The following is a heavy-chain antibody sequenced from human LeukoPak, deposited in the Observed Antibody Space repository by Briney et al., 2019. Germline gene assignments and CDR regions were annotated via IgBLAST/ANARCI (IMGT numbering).Heavy chain of an antibody. V-gene: IGHV4-38-2*02. J-gene: IGHJ1*01. CDR3: ARVAAGTGFFQH. CDR1: GFFINRGYY. CDR2: IYHSGST. D-gene: IGHD6-13*01. Sequence: SSETLSLNCTVSGFFINRGYYWGLNRQAPGKGPEWIGNIYHSGSTYYNPSLKSRVTISVDTSKNQFSLKLSSVTAADTAVYYCARVAAGTGFFQHWGQGTLVTVSS.